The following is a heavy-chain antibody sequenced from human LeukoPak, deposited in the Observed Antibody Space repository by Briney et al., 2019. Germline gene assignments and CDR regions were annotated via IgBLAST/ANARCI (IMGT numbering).Heavy chain of an antibody. CDR3: TTLHFIAVVSSIPDY. CDR2: IKSKIDGGII. D-gene: IGHD2-21*01. CDR1: GFIFSDAW. J-gene: IGHJ4*02. Sequence: PGGSLRLSCAASGFIFSDAWMTWVRLAPGKGLEWVGRIKSKIDGGIIDYAAPVKGRFTISRDDSKKTLYLQMKSLKTEDTAVYYCTTLHFIAVVSSIPDYWGQGTLVTVSS. V-gene: IGHV3-15*01.